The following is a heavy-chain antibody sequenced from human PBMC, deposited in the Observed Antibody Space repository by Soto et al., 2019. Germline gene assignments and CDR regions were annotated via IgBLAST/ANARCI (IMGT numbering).Heavy chain of an antibody. D-gene: IGHD6-6*01. V-gene: IGHV3-11*01. J-gene: IGHJ6*02. Sequence: GGSLRLSCAASGFTFSDYYMSWIRQAPGKGLEWVSYISSSGSTIYYADSVKGRFTTSRDNAKNSLYLQMNSLRAEDTAVYYCARPSSSLYYYGMDVWGQGTTVTVSS. CDR2: ISSSGSTI. CDR3: ARPSSSLYYYGMDV. CDR1: GFTFSDYY.